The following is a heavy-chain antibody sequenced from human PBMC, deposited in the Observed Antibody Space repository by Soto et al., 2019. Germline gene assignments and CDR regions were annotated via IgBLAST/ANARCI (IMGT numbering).Heavy chain of an antibody. CDR1: GFMFSSAW. J-gene: IGHJ4*02. V-gene: IGHV3-15*01. CDR2: IKSKRDGGAR. Sequence: EVQVVESEGDWVKPGGSLRLSCVTSGFMFSSAWMNWVRQAPGKGLEWVGRIKSKRDGGARDYAEPVKGRFSISRDDSKNTVFLQMNSLRAEDTAVYYCVEGWNDFWGQGTLVTVSS. CDR3: VEGWNDF. D-gene: IGHD1-1*01.